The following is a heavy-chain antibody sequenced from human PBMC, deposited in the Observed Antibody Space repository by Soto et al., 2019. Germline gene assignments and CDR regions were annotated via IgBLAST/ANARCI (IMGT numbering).Heavy chain of an antibody. CDR3: AKETSYSSSSGSYYGMDV. Sequence: GGSLRLSCAASGFTFSSYGMHWVRQAPGKGLEWVAVISYDGSNKYYADSVKGRFTISRDNSKNTLYLQMNSLRAEDTAVYYCAKETSYSSSSGSYYGMDVWGQGTTVTVSS. CDR2: ISYDGSNK. J-gene: IGHJ6*02. D-gene: IGHD6-6*01. CDR1: GFTFSSYG. V-gene: IGHV3-30*18.